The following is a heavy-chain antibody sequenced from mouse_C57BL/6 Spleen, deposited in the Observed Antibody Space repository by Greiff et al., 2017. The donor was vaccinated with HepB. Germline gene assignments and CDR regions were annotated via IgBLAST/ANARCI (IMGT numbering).Heavy chain of an antibody. CDR3: ARTTVVPFDY. CDR1: GFTFSDYG. J-gene: IGHJ2*01. CDR2: ISSGSSTI. V-gene: IGHV5-17*01. D-gene: IGHD1-1*01. Sequence: DVKLVESGGGLVKPGRSLKLSCAASGFTFSDYGMHWVRQAPEKGLEWVAYISSGSSTIYYADTVKGRFTISRDNAKNTLFLQMTSLRSEDTAMYYCARTTVVPFDYWGQGTTLTVSS.